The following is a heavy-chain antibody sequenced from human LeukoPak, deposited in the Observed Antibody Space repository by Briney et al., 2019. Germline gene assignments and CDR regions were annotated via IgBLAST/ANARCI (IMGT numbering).Heavy chain of an antibody. D-gene: IGHD5-12*01. Sequence: GGSLRLSCATSGFTFDDHGMSWVRQAPGKGLEWVSGINWRGAVTGYADSVKGRFTISRDNAENSIHLQMHSLRAEDTALYYCARRTGYDWGYGMDVWGQGTTVTVSS. CDR3: ARRTGYDWGYGMDV. CDR2: INWRGAVT. J-gene: IGHJ6*02. CDR1: GFTFDDHG. V-gene: IGHV3-20*04.